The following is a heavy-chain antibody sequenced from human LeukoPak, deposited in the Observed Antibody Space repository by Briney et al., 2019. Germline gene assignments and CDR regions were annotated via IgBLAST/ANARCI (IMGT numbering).Heavy chain of an antibody. CDR1: GFTFSDYY. CDR3: ARDTYYDFWSGYQNYYMDV. J-gene: IGHJ6*03. Sequence: GGSLRLSCAASGFTFSDYYMSWILQAPGKGLEWVSYISSSGSTIYYADSVKGRFTISRDNAKNSLYLQMNSLRAEDTAVYYCARDTYYDFWSGYQNYYMDVWGKGTTVTVSS. V-gene: IGHV3-11*01. D-gene: IGHD3-3*01. CDR2: ISSSGSTI.